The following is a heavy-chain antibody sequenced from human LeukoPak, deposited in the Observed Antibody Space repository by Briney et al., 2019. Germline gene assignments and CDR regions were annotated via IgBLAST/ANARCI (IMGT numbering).Heavy chain of an antibody. CDR1: GFTFSSYG. D-gene: IGHD5-24*01. CDR2: IRYDGSNK. CDR3: AKEATLKMATMSD. V-gene: IGHV3-30*02. Sequence: GGSLRLSCAASGFTFSSYGMHWVRQAPGKGLEWVAFIRYDGSNKYYADSVKGRFTISRDNSKNTLYLQMNSLRAEDTAVYYCAKEATLKMATMSDWGQGTLVTVSS. J-gene: IGHJ4*02.